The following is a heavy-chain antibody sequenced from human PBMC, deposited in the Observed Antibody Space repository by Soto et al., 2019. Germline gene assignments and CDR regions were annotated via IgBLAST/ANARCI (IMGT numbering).Heavy chain of an antibody. V-gene: IGHV1-69*19. D-gene: IGHD3-10*01. J-gene: IGHJ4*02. Sequence: HVQLVQSGAEMKKPGSSVKVSCQSSGGTFNTYAMNWVRQAAGQGPEWMGDISPMFGAANYAPKFQGRVTITADESTGTSYMQLSSLTSEDTALYFCAREVQVHTPAFVYWGQGTLVTVSS. CDR1: GGTFNTYA. CDR2: ISPMFGAA. CDR3: AREVQVHTPAFVY.